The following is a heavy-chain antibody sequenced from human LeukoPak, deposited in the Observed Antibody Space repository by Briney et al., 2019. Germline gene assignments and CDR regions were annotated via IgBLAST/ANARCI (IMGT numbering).Heavy chain of an antibody. V-gene: IGHV3-33*01. D-gene: IGHD6-13*01. J-gene: IGHJ4*02. CDR2: IWYDGSNK. CDR3: ARDHGSSSWHYDY. CDR1: GFTFSSYG. Sequence: QPGGSLRLSCAASGFTFSSYGMHWVRQAPGKGLEWVAVIWYDGSNKYYADSVKGRFTISRDNSKNTLYLQMNSLRAEDTAVYYCARDHGSSSWHYDYWGQGILVTVSS.